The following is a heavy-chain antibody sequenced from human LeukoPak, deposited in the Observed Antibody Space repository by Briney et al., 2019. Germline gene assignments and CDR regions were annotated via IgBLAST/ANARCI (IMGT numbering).Heavy chain of an antibody. CDR1: GFTFSSYS. CDR2: ISSSSSYI. CDR3: ARVDTAMVISSDY. D-gene: IGHD5-18*01. V-gene: IGHV3-21*01. J-gene: IGHJ4*02. Sequence: GGSLRLSCAASGFTFSSYSMTWVRQAPGKGLEWVSSISSSSSYIYYADSVKGRFTISRDNAKNSLYLQMNSLRAEDTAVYYCARVDTAMVISSDYWGQGTLVTASS.